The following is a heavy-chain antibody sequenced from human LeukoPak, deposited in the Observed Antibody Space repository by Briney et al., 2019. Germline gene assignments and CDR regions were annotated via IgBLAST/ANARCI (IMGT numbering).Heavy chain of an antibody. J-gene: IGHJ4*02. CDR1: GLTFTNAW. V-gene: IGHV3-23*01. D-gene: IGHD3-10*01. Sequence: GGSLRLSGVASGLTFTNAWMSWVRQAPGKGLEWVSAISGSGGSTYYAGSVKGRCTFSRDNSKNTLYLQMNSLRAEDTAVYYCAKHDYYGSGNYARIDYWGQGTLVTVSS. CDR2: ISGSGGST. CDR3: AKHDYYGSGNYARIDY.